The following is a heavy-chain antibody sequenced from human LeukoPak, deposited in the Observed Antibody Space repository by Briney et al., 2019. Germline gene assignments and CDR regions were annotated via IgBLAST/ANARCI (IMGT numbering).Heavy chain of an antibody. Sequence: PSETLSLTCTVSGGSISSYYWSWIRQPAGKGLEWIGRIYTSGSTNYNPSLKSRVTMSVDTSKTQFSLTLSSVTAADTAVYYCARDRFGMSATGTDFDFWGRGTLLTVSS. V-gene: IGHV4-4*07. D-gene: IGHD1-14*01. CDR1: GGSISSYY. CDR3: ARDRFGMSATGTDFDF. J-gene: IGHJ4*02. CDR2: IYTSGST.